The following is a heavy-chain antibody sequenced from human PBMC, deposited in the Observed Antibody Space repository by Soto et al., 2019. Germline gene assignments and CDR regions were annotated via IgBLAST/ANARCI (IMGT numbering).Heavy chain of an antibody. V-gene: IGHV1-46*01. CDR2: IKPIVGRA. D-gene: IGHD1-1*01. Sequence: ASVKVSCKAYGYTFTDYFIHWVRQAPGQGLEWMGLIKPIVGRANYAQNFQGRVTMTADTSTSTAYMELSSLRSDDTAVYYRATQKPRRRDGYNYEDYWGQGTLVTVSA. J-gene: IGHJ4*02. CDR1: GYTFTDYF. CDR3: ATQKPRRRDGYNYEDY.